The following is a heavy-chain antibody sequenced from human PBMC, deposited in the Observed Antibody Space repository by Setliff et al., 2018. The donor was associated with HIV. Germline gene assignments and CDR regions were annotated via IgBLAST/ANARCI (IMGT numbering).Heavy chain of an antibody. CDR3: ARSHYYYDSSGYYLPTGAGWFDP. J-gene: IGHJ5*02. V-gene: IGHV4-59*01. D-gene: IGHD3-22*01. CDR2: IYYRGGT. CDR1: GASISSYY. Sequence: SETLSLTCNVSGASISSYYWSWIRQPPGKGLEWIGYIYYRGGTNYNPSLKSRLTISVDAAKNQFSLKLTSVTAADPAVYYCARSHYYYDSSGYYLPTGAGWFDPWGQGTLVTVSS.